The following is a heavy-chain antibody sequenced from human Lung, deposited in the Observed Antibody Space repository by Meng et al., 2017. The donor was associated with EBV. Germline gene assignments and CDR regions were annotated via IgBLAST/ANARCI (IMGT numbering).Heavy chain of an antibody. D-gene: IGHD6-19*01. J-gene: IGHJ4*02. Sequence: QGQLQESGPGLVQPSETLSLPCTVSGGSISITNWWSWVRQPPGKGLEWIGEINYTGSTNYNPSLKSRITISVDKSKNQLSVKLTSVTAADTAVYYCASLAVAGDRFDYWGQGTLVTVSS. CDR2: INYTGST. CDR3: ASLAVAGDRFDY. V-gene: IGHV4-4*02. CDR1: GGSISITNW.